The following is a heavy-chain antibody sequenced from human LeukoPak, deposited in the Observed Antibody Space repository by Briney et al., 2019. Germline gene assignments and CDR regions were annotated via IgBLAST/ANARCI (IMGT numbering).Heavy chain of an antibody. CDR3: VRDESVFDI. CDR1: DYTLIDYD. D-gene: IGHD5/OR15-5a*01. J-gene: IGHJ3*02. V-gene: IGHV1-18*01. Sequence: ASVKVSCKASDYTLIDYDISWVRQAPGQGLEWMGWISGYNGNTNYAQKLQGRVTMTTDTSSTTAYMELRSLRFDDTAMYYCVRDESVFDIWGQGTMVTLSS. CDR2: ISGYNGNT.